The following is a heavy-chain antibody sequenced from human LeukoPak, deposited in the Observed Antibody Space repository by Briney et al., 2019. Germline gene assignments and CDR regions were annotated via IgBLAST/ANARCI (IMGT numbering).Heavy chain of an antibody. V-gene: IGHV3-30*02. CDR2: IRYDGSNK. D-gene: IGHD3-22*01. CDR1: GFTFSSYV. J-gene: IGHJ3*02. CDR3: ARAQYYYDSSGYYSDDAFDI. Sequence: QTGGSLRLSCAASGFTFSSYVMHWVRQAPGKGLEWVAFIRYDGSNKYYSDSVKGRFTISRDNSKNTLYLQMTSLRPEDTAVYYCARAQYYYDSSGYYSDDAFDIWGPGTMVTVSS.